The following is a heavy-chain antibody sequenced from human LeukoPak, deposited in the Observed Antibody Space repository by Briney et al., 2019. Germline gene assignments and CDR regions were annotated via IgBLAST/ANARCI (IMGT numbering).Heavy chain of an antibody. CDR3: ARDSILISRYSSSWFGAFDI. CDR2: IMQDGSEK. D-gene: IGHD6-13*01. Sequence: GGSLRLSCAASGFTFSSYAMSWVRQAPGKGLEWVANIMQDGSEKYYVDSVKGRFTISRDNAKNSLYLQMNSLRAEDTAVYYCARDSILISRYSSSWFGAFDIWGQGTMVTVSS. J-gene: IGHJ3*02. CDR1: GFTFSSYA. V-gene: IGHV3-7*01.